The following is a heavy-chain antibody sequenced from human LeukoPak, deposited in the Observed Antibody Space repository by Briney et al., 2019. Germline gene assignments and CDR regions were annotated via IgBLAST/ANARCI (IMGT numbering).Heavy chain of an antibody. V-gene: IGHV4-39*07. D-gene: IGHD2-21*02. CDR1: GGSISSSSYY. CDR2: IYYSGST. Sequence: PSETLSLTCTVSGGSISSSSYYWDWIRQPPGKGLEWIGNIYYSGSTYYNPSLKSRVTISVDTSKNQFSLKLSSVTAADTAVYYCARVRFGGLLSLPRGAFDIWGQGTMVTVSS. CDR3: ARVRFGGLLSLPRGAFDI. J-gene: IGHJ3*02.